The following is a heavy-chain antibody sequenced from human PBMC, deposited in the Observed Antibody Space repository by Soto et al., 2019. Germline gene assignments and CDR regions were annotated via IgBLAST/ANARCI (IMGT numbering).Heavy chain of an antibody. CDR2: IYYSGST. V-gene: IGHV4-31*03. CDR3: ARGSGTFDN. J-gene: IGHJ4*02. D-gene: IGHD1-7*01. CDR1: GGSITSGGYY. Sequence: QVQLQESGPGLVKPSQTLSLTCTVSGGSITSGGYYCSWIRQHPGKGLEWIGYIYYSGSTYYNPSLKSRVTISADTPKNQFSRNLSAVTVADTAVYYCARGSGTFDNWGQGTLVTVSS.